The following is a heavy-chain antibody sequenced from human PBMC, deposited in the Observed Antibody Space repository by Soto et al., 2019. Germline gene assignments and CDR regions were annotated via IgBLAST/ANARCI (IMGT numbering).Heavy chain of an antibody. Sequence: SETLPATCTGSAGSTSPSCYYGCWIRHAPGKGLEWIGSIYYSGYTYYNPSLKSRVTISVDTSKNQFSLKLSSVTAADTAVYYCARHNGPLSAGYYYDMDVWGQGTTVT. CDR1: AGSTSPSCYY. CDR3: ARHNGPLSAGYYYDMDV. D-gene: IGHD6-13*01. CDR2: IYYSGYT. V-gene: IGHV4-39*01. J-gene: IGHJ6*02.